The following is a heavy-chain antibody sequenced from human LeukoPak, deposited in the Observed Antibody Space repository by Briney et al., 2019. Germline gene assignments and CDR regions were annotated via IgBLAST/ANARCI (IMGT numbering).Heavy chain of an antibody. V-gene: IGHV3-21*01. Sequence: GGSLRFSCTASGFTVRSCSRNWVRKGPGWGLEWATSVSVSSSYIYYADSVKGRFTISRDNAKNSLYLQMNSLRAEDTAVYYCARVRDDYVWGSYRPYYFDYWGQGTLVTVSS. CDR2: VSVSSSYI. D-gene: IGHD3-16*02. J-gene: IGHJ4*02. CDR3: ARVRDDYVWGSYRPYYFDY. CDR1: GFTVRSCS.